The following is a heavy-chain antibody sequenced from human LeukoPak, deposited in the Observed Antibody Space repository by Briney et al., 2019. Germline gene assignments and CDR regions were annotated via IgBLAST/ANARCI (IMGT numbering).Heavy chain of an antibody. D-gene: IGHD3-16*01. Sequence: GASVKVSCKASGYTFTGYYMHWVRQPPGQGLEWMGWINPNSGGTNNAQKFPGRVTMTRDTSISTNNMELSRLRPDATAVYYCARAGGPHWFDPWGQGTPVTVSS. CDR1: GYTFTGYY. J-gene: IGHJ5*02. CDR2: INPNSGGT. CDR3: ARAGGPHWFDP. V-gene: IGHV1-2*02.